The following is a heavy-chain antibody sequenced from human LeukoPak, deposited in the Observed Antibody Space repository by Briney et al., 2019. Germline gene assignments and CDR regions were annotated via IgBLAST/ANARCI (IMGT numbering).Heavy chain of an antibody. CDR3: ARVPITFGGDSDY. J-gene: IGHJ4*02. Sequence: SVKVSCKASGGTFSSYIISWVRQAPGQGREWMGGIIPIFGTADYAQKFQGRVTITADESTSTAYMELSSLRSDDTAVYYCARVPITFGGDSDYWGQGTLVTVSS. D-gene: IGHD3-16*01. CDR2: IIPIFGTA. V-gene: IGHV1-69*13. CDR1: GGTFSSYI.